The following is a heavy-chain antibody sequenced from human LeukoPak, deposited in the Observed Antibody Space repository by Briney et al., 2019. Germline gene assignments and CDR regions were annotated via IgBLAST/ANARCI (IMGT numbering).Heavy chain of an antibody. CDR3: ARDWSTVTVDY. CDR2: INPNSGGT. V-gene: IGHV1-2*02. Sequence: APVKVSCRASGYTFTGYYMHWVRQAPGQGLEWMGWINPNSGGTNYAQKFQGRVTMTRDTSISTAYMELSRLRSDDTAVYYCARDWSTVTVDYWGQGTLVTVSS. D-gene: IGHD4-11*01. CDR1: GYTFTGYY. J-gene: IGHJ4*02.